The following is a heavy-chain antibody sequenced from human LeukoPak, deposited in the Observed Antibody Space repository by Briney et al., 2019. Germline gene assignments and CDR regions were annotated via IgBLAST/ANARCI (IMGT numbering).Heavy chain of an antibody. CDR2: ISSSSSYI. J-gene: IGHJ4*02. Sequence: GGSLRLSCAASGFTFSSYSMNWVRQAPGKGLEWVSSISSSSSYIYYADSVKGRFTISRDNAKNSLYPQMNSLRAEDTAVYYCARIEREDYYDSSGYPDYWGQGTLVTVSS. CDR1: GFTFSSYS. V-gene: IGHV3-21*01. CDR3: ARIEREDYYDSSGYPDY. D-gene: IGHD3-22*01.